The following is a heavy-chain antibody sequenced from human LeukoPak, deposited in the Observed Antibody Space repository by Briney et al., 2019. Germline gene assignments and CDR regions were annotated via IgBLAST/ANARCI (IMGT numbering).Heavy chain of an antibody. J-gene: IGHJ4*02. D-gene: IGHD3-16*02. CDR3: ARHFFIARLGELSSIGY. V-gene: IGHV4-39*01. CDR1: GGSISTSNYY. CDR2: IFYSGST. Sequence: PSETLSLTCTVSGGSISTSNYYWGWIRQPPGKGLEWIGNIFYSGSTYYSPSLKSRVTISLDTSRNQFSLKLTSVTAADTAVYYCARHFFIARLGELSSIGYWGQGTLVTVSS.